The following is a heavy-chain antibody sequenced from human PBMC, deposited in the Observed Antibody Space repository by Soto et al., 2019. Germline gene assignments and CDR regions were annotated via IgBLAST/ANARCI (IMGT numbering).Heavy chain of an antibody. J-gene: IGHJ6*02. CDR2: MYHSGST. CDR3: ARHSVWGSYRYVRYYYGMDV. Sequence: SETLSLTCAVSGGSISSGGYSWSWIRQPPGKGLEWIGYMYHSGSTYYNPSLKSRVTISIDRSKNQFSLKLSSVTAADTALYYCARHSVWGSYRYVRYYYGMDVWGQGTTVT. CDR1: GGSISSGGYS. D-gene: IGHD3-16*02. V-gene: IGHV4-30-2*01.